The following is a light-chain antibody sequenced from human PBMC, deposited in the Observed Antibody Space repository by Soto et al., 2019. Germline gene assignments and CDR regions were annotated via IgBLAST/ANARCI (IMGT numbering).Light chain of an antibody. CDR3: NSYTSSSTLV. CDR2: DVS. V-gene: IGLV2-14*03. CDR1: SSDIGGYNY. Sequence: QSALTQPASVSGSPGQSITISCTGTSSDIGGYNYVSWYQQHTGKAPKLMIYDVSNRPSGVSNRFSGSKSGNTASLTISGLQAEDEADYYCNSYTSSSTLVFGTGTKLTVL. J-gene: IGLJ1*01.